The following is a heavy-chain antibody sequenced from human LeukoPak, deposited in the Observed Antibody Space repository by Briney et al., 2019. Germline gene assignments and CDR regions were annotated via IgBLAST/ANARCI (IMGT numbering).Heavy chain of an antibody. CDR3: ARGLSVLDRESPQIGRYYYSYMDI. V-gene: IGHV4-34*01. CDR2: IHHSGNT. D-gene: IGHD3-10*01. J-gene: IGHJ6*03. Sequence: SETLSLTCAVYGGSFSGYYWSWIRQPPGKGLEWIGEIHHSGNTNYNPSLKSRVTTSVDTSKNQFSLNLTSVTAADTAVYYSARGLSVLDRESPQIGRYYYSYMDIWGKGTTVTVSS. CDR1: GGSFSGYY.